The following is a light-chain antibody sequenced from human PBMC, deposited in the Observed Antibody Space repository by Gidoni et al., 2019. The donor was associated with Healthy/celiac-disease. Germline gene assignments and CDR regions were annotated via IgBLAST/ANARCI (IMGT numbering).Light chain of an antibody. J-gene: IGKJ4*01. Sequence: DIQMTQSPSSLSASVGDRVTITCRASQGISTYLAWYQQKPGKVPKLLIYAASTLQSGVPSRFSSSRSRTDFTLTISSMQPEDVATYYCQKYHSASLTFGGGTKVEIK. CDR1: QGISTY. CDR2: AAS. CDR3: QKYHSASLT. V-gene: IGKV1-27*01.